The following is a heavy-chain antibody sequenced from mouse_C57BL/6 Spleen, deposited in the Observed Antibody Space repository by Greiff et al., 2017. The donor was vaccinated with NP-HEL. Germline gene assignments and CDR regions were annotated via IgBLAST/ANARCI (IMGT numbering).Heavy chain of an antibody. CDR1: GYTFTSYW. CDR2: IYPGSGST. V-gene: IGHV1-55*01. J-gene: IGHJ3*01. D-gene: IGHD1-1*01. Sequence: QVQLKQPGAELVKPGASVKMSCKASGYTFTSYWITWVKQRTGQGLEWIGDIYPGSGSTNYNEKFKSKATLTVDTSSSTAYMQLSSLTSEDSAVYYCARTTSRREFAYWGQGTLVTVSA. CDR3: ARTTSRREFAY.